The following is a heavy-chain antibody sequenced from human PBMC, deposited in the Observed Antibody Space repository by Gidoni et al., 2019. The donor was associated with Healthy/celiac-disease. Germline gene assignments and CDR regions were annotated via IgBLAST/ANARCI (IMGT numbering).Heavy chain of an antibody. Sequence: QVPLVESGGGVVQPGRSLSLSCAASGFTFSSHAMHWVRQAPGKGLEGVAVISYDGSNKYYADSVKGRFTISRDNSKNTLYLQMNSLRAEDTAVYYCARAYYDILTGPTVGMDVWGQGTTVTVSS. CDR2: ISYDGSNK. V-gene: IGHV3-30-3*01. D-gene: IGHD3-9*01. CDR1: GFTFSSHA. CDR3: ARAYYDILTGPTVGMDV. J-gene: IGHJ6*02.